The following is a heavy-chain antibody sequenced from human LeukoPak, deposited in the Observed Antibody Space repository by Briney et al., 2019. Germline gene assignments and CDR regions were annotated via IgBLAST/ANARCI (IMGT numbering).Heavy chain of an antibody. J-gene: IGHJ4*02. Sequence: GASVKVSCKASGGTFSSYAISWVRQAPGQGLEWMGGIIPIFGTTNYAQKFQGRVTITADESTSTAYMELSSLRSEDTAVYYCARREPLRDFWSGYYFWGQGTLVTVSS. CDR2: IIPIFGTT. D-gene: IGHD3-3*01. CDR1: GGTFSSYA. V-gene: IGHV1-69*01. CDR3: ARREPLRDFWSGYYF.